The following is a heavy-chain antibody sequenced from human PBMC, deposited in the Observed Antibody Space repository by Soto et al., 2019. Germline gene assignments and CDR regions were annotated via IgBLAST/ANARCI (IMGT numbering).Heavy chain of an antibody. CDR2: VYYSGST. Sequence: SETLSLTCTVSGGSISSYYWSWIRQPPGKGLEWIGYVYYSGSTNYNPSLKSRVTISVDTSKNQFSLKLSSVTAADTAVYYCARVLFGRGNWFDPWGQGTLVTVSS. V-gene: IGHV4-59*01. CDR3: ARVLFGRGNWFDP. J-gene: IGHJ5*02. CDR1: GGSISSYY. D-gene: IGHD3-3*01.